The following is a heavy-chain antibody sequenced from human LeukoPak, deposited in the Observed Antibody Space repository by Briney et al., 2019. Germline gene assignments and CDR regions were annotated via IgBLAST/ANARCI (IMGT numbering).Heavy chain of an antibody. D-gene: IGHD5-24*01. CDR3: ARYQSLEMATGGRYFDY. V-gene: IGHV1-46*01. Sequence: ASVKVSCKAPGNTFTSYYMHWVRQAPGQGLEWMGIINPSGGSTNYAQKFQGRVTMTRDTSTSTVYMELSSLRSEDTAVYYSARYQSLEMATGGRYFDYWGQGTLVTVSS. CDR1: GNTFTSYY. J-gene: IGHJ4*02. CDR2: INPSGGST.